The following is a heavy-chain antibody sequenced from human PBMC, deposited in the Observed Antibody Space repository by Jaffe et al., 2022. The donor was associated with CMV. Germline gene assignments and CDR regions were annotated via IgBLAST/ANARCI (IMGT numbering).Heavy chain of an antibody. CDR2: ISNSARTI. CDR3: ARQTFGSYYVEYFEH. Sequence: EVQLVESGGGLVHPGGSLRLSCAASGFTFSSYEMNWVRQAPGKGLEWVSYISNSARTIYYADSVKGRFTISRDNARNSLYLQMNSLRAEDTAVYYCARQTFGSYYVEYFEHWGQGTLVTVSS. J-gene: IGHJ1*01. D-gene: IGHD1-26*01. V-gene: IGHV3-48*03. CDR1: GFTFSSYE.